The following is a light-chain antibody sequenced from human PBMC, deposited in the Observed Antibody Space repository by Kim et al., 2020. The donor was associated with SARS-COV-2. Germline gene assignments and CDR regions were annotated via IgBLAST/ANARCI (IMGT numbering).Light chain of an antibody. CDR2: YDS. J-gene: IGLJ2*01. V-gene: IGLV3-21*04. Sequence: SYELTQPPSVSVAPGQTAMITCGGNDVGSKGVNWYQQRPGQAPVLVSYYDSVRPSGIPERFSGSKSGNTATLTISRSAAGDEADYYCQVWDNGSDHVIFG. CDR1: DVGSKG. CDR3: QVWDNGSDHVI.